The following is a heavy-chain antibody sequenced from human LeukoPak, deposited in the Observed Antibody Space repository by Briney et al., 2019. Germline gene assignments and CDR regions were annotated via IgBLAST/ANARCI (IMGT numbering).Heavy chain of an antibody. D-gene: IGHD5-24*01. Sequence: SETLSLTCTVSGGSISGYYWSWIRQPPGKGLEWIAYIYYNGISNYNPSLKSRVIISVDSSKNQFSLKLTSVTAADTAVYYCVRDRELTYWGQGTLVTVSS. V-gene: IGHV4-59*01. J-gene: IGHJ4*02. CDR3: VRDRELTY. CDR2: IYYNGIS. CDR1: GGSISGYY.